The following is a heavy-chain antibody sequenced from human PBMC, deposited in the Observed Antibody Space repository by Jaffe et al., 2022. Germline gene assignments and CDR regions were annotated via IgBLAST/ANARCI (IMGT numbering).Heavy chain of an antibody. CDR1: GFSLSTSGVG. CDR2: IYWNDDK. Sequence: QITLKESGPTLVKPTQTLTLTCTFSGFSLSTSGVGVGWIRQPPGKALEWLALIYWNDDKRYSPSLKSRLTITKDTSKNQVVLTMTNMDPVDTATYYCAHAADKYYDILTGYLQFDYWGQGTLVTVSS. CDR3: AHAADKYYDILTGYLQFDY. D-gene: IGHD3-9*01. V-gene: IGHV2-5*01. J-gene: IGHJ4*02.